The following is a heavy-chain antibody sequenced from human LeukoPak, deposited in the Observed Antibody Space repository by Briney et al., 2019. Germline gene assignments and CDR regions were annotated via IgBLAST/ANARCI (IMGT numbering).Heavy chain of an antibody. J-gene: IGHJ4*02. V-gene: IGHV4-59*01. Sequence: PSETLSLTCTVSGGSISSYYWSWIRQPPGKGLEWIGYIYYSGSTNYNPSLESRVTISVDTSKNQFSLKLSSVTAADTAVYYCARVRGYRDGYNHPFDYWGQGTLVTVSS. CDR2: IYYSGST. CDR3: ARVRGYRDGYNHPFDY. CDR1: GGSISSYY. D-gene: IGHD5-24*01.